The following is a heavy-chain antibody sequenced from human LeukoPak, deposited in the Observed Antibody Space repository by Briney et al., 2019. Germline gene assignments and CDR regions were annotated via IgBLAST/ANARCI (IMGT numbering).Heavy chain of an antibody. CDR3: ARFGGSGSQGNWFDP. CDR2: ISAYNGNT. J-gene: IGHJ5*02. CDR1: GYTFTSYG. D-gene: IGHD3-10*01. Sequence: ASVTVSCKASGYTFTSYGISWVRQAPGQGLEWMGWISAYNGNTNYAQKLQGRVTMTTDTSTSTAYMELRSLRSDDTAVYYCARFGGSGSQGNWFDPWGQGTLVTVSS. V-gene: IGHV1-18*01.